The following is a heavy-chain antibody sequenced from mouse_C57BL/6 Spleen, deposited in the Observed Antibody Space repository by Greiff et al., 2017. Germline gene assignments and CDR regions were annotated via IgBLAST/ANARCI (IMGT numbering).Heavy chain of an antibody. J-gene: IGHJ4*01. V-gene: IGHV1-4*01. CDR1: GYTFTSYT. CDR2: INPSSGYT. D-gene: IGHD1-1*01. CDR3: ARSHYYGSPYAMDY. Sequence: QVQLQQSGAELARPGASVKMSRKASGYTFTSYTMHWVKQRPGQGLEWIGYINPSSGYTKYNQKFKDKATLTADKSSSTAYMQLSSLTSEDSAVYYCARSHYYGSPYAMDYWGQGTSVTVSS.